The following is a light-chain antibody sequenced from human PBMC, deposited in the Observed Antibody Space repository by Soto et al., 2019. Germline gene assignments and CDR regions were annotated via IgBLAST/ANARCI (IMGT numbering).Light chain of an antibody. CDR1: QSISAW. J-gene: IGKJ4*01. CDR3: QQYNSNPLT. Sequence: DIPMTQSPSTLSASVGDRVIITCRASQSISAWLAWYQQKPGKAPKLLIYKASNLESGVPSRFSGSGSGTEFTLTISGLQPDDFATYYCQQYNSNPLTFGGGTKVEIK. CDR2: KAS. V-gene: IGKV1-5*03.